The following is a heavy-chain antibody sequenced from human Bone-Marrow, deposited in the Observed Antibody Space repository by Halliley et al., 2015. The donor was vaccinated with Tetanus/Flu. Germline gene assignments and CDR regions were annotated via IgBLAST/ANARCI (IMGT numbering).Heavy chain of an antibody. CDR3: ARDIHGMDV. V-gene: IGHV3-13*01. CDR2: INTDGDT. J-gene: IGHJ6*02. Sequence: KGLEWVSGINTDGDTYYPGSVKGRFTISRENAKNSLFLQMNSLRVDDTAVYYCARDIHGMDVWGQGTTVTVSS.